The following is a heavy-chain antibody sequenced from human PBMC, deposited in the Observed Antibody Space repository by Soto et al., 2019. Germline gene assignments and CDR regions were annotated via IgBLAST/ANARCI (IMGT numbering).Heavy chain of an antibody. CDR2: IQSDGSSI. CDR3: LSGNSPSST. CDR1: GGMFNNYG. Sequence: GGSLRLWWAAAGGMFNNYGMHWVRQVPGKGLMWVSRIQSDGSSIDYADSVKGRFTISRDNAQSSLYLQMNSLRVEDTAVYYCLSGNSPSSTWGQGTLVTVSS. V-gene: IGHV3-74*01. D-gene: IGHD5-12*01. J-gene: IGHJ5*02.